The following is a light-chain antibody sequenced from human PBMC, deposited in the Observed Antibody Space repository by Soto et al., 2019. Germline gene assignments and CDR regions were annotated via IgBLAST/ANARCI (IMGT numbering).Light chain of an antibody. CDR3: SSYTSSPTYV. V-gene: IGLV2-14*03. Sequence: QSVLTQPASVSGCPGQSITISCTGTSSDIGDNNYVSWYQQHPGKAPKLIIYDVSARPSGVSNRFSGSKSGNTASLTISGLQAEDEADYYCSSYTSSPTYVFGPGTKLTVL. J-gene: IGLJ1*01. CDR1: SSDIGDNNY. CDR2: DVS.